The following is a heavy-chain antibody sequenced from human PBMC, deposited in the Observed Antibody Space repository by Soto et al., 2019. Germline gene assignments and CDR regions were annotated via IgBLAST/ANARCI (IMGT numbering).Heavy chain of an antibody. J-gene: IGHJ6*02. V-gene: IGHV1-69*13. CDR2: IIPIFGTA. CDR1: GGTFSSYA. D-gene: IGHD4-17*01. CDR3: ARVSPEYDYGDPQRDYYGMDV. Sequence: GASVKVSCKASGGTFSSYAISWVRQAPGQGLEWMGGIIPIFGTANYAQKFQGRVTITADESTSTAYMELSSLRSEGTAVYYCARVSPEYDYGDPQRDYYGMDVWGQGTTVNVSS.